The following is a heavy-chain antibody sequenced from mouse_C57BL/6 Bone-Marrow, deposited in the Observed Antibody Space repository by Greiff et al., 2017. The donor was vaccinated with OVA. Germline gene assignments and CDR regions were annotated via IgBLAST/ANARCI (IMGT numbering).Heavy chain of an antibody. V-gene: IGHV10-3*01. CDR2: IRSKSSNYAT. D-gene: IGHD1-1*01. CDR1: GFTFNTYA. Sequence: DVKLVESGGGLVQPKGSLKLSCAASGFTFNTYAMHWVRQAPGKGLEWVARIRSKSSNYATYYADSVKDRFTISRDDSQSMLYLQMNNLKTEDTAMYYCVRERGYYGGWYFDVWGTGTTVTVSS. CDR3: VRERGYYGGWYFDV. J-gene: IGHJ1*03.